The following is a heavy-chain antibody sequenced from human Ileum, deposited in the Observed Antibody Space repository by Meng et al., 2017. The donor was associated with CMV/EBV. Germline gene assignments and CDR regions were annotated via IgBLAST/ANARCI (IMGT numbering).Heavy chain of an antibody. CDR2: INHSGST. CDR3: ARKPGRGITMVRGVGPFDY. CDR1: SFSGYY. Sequence: SFSGYYWSWIRQPPGKGLEWIGEINHSGSTNYNPSLKSRVTISVDTSKNQFSLKLSSVTAADTAVYYCARKPGRGITMVRGVGPFDYWGQGTLVTVSS. V-gene: IGHV4-34*01. J-gene: IGHJ4*02. D-gene: IGHD3-10*01.